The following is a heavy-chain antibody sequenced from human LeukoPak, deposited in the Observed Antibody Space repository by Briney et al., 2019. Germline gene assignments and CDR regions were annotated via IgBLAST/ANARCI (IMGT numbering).Heavy chain of an antibody. D-gene: IGHD2-15*01. Sequence: SETLSLTCTVSGGSISNYFWSWIRQPAGKGLEWIGRIYAGGNTDHNPSLKSRVTISVDTSKNQFSLKLSSVTAADTAVYYCARGRYCSGGSCYSRKNWFDPWGQGTLVTVSS. CDR2: IYAGGNT. CDR3: ARGRYCSGGSCYSRKNWFDP. J-gene: IGHJ5*02. CDR1: GGSISNYF. V-gene: IGHV4-4*07.